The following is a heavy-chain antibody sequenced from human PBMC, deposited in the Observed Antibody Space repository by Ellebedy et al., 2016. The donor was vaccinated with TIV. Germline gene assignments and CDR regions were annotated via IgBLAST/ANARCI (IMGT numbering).Heavy chain of an antibody. Sequence: GESLKISCAASGFTVSSHYMSWLRQAPGRGLERVSVIYSGGNTYYADSVKGRFTMSRDNSKNTLYLQLNSLRAEDTAVYYCARGKLMVYADWGQGTLVTVSS. CDR3: ARGKLMVYAD. V-gene: IGHV3-53*01. J-gene: IGHJ4*02. CDR2: IYSGGNT. D-gene: IGHD2-8*01. CDR1: GFTVSSHY.